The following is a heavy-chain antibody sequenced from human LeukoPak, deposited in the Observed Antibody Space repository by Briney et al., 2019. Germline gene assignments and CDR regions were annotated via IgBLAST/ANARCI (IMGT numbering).Heavy chain of an antibody. CDR1: GFTFDDYA. J-gene: IGHJ4*02. D-gene: IGHD5-24*01. V-gene: IGHV3-9*01. CDR2: ISWNSGSI. Sequence: GGSLRLSCAASGFTFDDYAMHWVRQAPGKGLEWVSGISWNSGSIDYADSVKGRFTISRDNAKNSLYLQMNSLRAEDTALYYCAKDLRDGYNINYFDYWGQGTLVTVSS. CDR3: AKDLRDGYNINYFDY.